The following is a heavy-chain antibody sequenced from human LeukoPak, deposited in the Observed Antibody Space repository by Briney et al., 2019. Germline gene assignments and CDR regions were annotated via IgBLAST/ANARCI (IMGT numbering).Heavy chain of an antibody. V-gene: IGHV3-23*01. J-gene: IGHJ4*02. CDR2: ISGSGGNT. Sequence: GGSLRLSCAASGFTFSSYGMSWVRQAPGKGLEWVSGISGSGGNTYYADSVKGRFTISRDNAKKSLYLQMNSLRAEDTAVYYCAGPMGPAAIFGFDYWGQGTLVTVSS. CDR3: AGPMGPAAIFGFDY. D-gene: IGHD2-2*01. CDR1: GFTFSSYG.